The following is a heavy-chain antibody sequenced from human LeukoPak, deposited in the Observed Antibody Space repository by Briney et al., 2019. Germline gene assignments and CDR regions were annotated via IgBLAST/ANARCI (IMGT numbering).Heavy chain of an antibody. CDR3: AKVYKLENYFDY. CDR1: GYTFTGYY. V-gene: IGHV1-2*06. CDR2: INPNSGGT. D-gene: IGHD3-10*01. J-gene: IGHJ4*02. Sequence: ASVRVSCKASGYTFTGYYMHWVRQAPGQGLEWLGRINPNSGGTNYAQKFQGRVTLTRNTSISTAYKELSRLGSDDAAVYCLAKVYKLENYFDYWGQGTLVTVSS.